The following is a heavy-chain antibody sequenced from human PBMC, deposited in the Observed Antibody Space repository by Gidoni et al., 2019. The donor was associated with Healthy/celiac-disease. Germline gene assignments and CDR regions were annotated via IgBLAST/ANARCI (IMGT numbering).Heavy chain of an antibody. J-gene: IGHJ3*02. V-gene: IGHV1-69*01. CDR1: GGTFSSYA. Sequence: QVQLVQSGAEVKKPGSSVKVSCKASGGTFSSYAISWVRQAPGQGLEWMGGIIPIFGTANYAQKFQGRVTITADESTSTAYMELSSLRSEDTAVYYCARDLGYCTNGVCYENAFDIWGQGTMVTVSS. CDR2: IIPIFGTA. D-gene: IGHD2-8*01. CDR3: ARDLGYCTNGVCYENAFDI.